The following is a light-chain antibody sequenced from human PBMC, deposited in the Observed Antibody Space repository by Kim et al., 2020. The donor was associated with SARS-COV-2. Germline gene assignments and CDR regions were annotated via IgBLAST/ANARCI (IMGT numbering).Light chain of an antibody. J-gene: IGLJ2*01. CDR1: TGAVTSDHH. V-gene: IGLV7-46*01. CDR2: DTS. CDR3: LLYYNGYRI. Sequence: PGGTITLTCGSSTGAVTSDHHPYWFQQKPGPAHRTLIYDTSNKHSWTPARLSGSLLGGNAALTLSGALPEDEAEYYCLLYYNGYRIFGGGTQLTVL.